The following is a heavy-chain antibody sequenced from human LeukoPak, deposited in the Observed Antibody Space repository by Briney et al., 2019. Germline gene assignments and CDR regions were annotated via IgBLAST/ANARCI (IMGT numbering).Heavy chain of an antibody. Sequence: GASVKVSCKASGYTFTSYGISWVRQAPGQGLEWMGWINPNSGGTNYAQKFQGRVTMTRDTSISTAYMELSRLRSDDTAVYYCARVSITMIVVVPDAFDIWGQGTMVTVSS. V-gene: IGHV1-2*02. CDR1: GYTFTSYG. J-gene: IGHJ3*02. D-gene: IGHD3-22*01. CDR2: INPNSGGT. CDR3: ARVSITMIVVVPDAFDI.